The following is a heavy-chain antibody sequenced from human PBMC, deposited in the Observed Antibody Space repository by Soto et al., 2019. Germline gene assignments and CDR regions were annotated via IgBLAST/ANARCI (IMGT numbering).Heavy chain of an antibody. V-gene: IGHV3-23*01. D-gene: IGHD3-22*01. Sequence: PGGSLRLSCAASGFTFSSYAMSWVRQAPGKGLEWVSALSGSGISTYYADTVKGRFTISRDNSRDTLYLQMNSLRAEDTAVYYCATSYDSSGYDYWGQGTLVTVSS. CDR3: ATSYDSSGYDY. CDR1: GFTFSSYA. CDR2: LSGSGIST. J-gene: IGHJ4*02.